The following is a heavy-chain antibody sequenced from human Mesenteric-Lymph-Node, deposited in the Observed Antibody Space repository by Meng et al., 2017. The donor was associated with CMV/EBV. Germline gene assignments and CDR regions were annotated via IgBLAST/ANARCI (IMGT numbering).Heavy chain of an antibody. V-gene: IGHV1-18*01. D-gene: IGHD1-14*01. CDR2: ISGYNGNT. CDR1: GYTFSNYG. J-gene: IGHJ6*02. Sequence: ASVKVSCKASGYTFSNYGISWVRQAPGQGLEWMGWISGYNGNTNYAEKVQDRVTMSIDTSTNTAYMEVRSLTPDDTGVYYCARRHHVYYGMDVWGQGTTVTVSS. CDR3: ARRHHVYYGMDV.